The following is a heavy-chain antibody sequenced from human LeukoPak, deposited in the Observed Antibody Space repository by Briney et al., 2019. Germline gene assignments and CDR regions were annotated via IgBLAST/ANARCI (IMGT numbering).Heavy chain of an antibody. J-gene: IGHJ4*02. Sequence: PGGSLRLSCAASGFTLSTYWMNWVRQAPGKGLEWVATIKQDGSEKYYVDSVKGRFTISRDNAKNSLYLQMNSLKTEDTAVYYCTRQARDSYGYVLDYWGQGTLVTVSS. CDR3: TRQARDSYGYVLDY. D-gene: IGHD5-18*01. CDR1: GFTLSTYW. V-gene: IGHV3-7*03. CDR2: IKQDGSEK.